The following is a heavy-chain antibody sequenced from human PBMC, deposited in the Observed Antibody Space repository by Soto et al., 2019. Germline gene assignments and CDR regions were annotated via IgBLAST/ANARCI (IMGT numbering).Heavy chain of an antibody. CDR2: IYYSGST. D-gene: IGHD6-6*01. CDR1: GGSISSSSYY. CDR3: ARHFRSEQLPQTFDY. V-gene: IGHV4-39*01. Sequence: SETLSLTCTVSGGSISSSSYYWGWIRQPPGKGLEWIGSIYYSGSTYYNPSLKSRVTISVDTSKNQFSLKLSSVTAADTAVYYCARHFRSEQLPQTFDYWGQGTLVTVSS. J-gene: IGHJ4*02.